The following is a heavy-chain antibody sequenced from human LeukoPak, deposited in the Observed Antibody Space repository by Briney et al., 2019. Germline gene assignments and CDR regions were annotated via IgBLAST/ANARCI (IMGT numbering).Heavy chain of an antibody. CDR2: INPNSGGT. Sequence: ASVKVSCKASGYTFTGYYMHWVRQAPGQGLEWMGRINPNSGGTNYAQKFRGRVTMTRDTSISTAYMELSRLRSDDTAVYYCARPPKGLLWFGELITPDTDNWFDPWGQGTLVTVSS. CDR1: GYTFTGYY. V-gene: IGHV1-2*06. J-gene: IGHJ5*02. D-gene: IGHD3-10*01. CDR3: ARPPKGLLWFGELITPDTDNWFDP.